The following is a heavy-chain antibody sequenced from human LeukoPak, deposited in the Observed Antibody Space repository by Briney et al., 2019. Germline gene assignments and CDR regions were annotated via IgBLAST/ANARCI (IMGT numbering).Heavy chain of an antibody. CDR2: IIPILGIA. V-gene: IGHV1-69*04. Sequence: SVKVSCKASGGTFSSYAISWVRQAPGQGLEWMGRIIPILGIANYAQKFQGRVTITADKSTSTAYMELSSLRSEDTAVYYCARPVDDILTGFDYWGQGTLVTVSS. CDR3: ARPVDDILTGFDY. J-gene: IGHJ4*02. CDR1: GGTFSSYA. D-gene: IGHD3-9*01.